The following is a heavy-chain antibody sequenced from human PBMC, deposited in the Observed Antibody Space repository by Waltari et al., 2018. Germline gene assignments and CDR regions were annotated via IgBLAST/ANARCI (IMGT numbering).Heavy chain of an antibody. D-gene: IGHD6-19*01. V-gene: IGHV4-34*01. CDR3: ARTLSSPRSGWYGYNWFDP. J-gene: IGHJ5*02. CDR2: INHSGST. Sequence: QVQLQQWGAGLLKPSETLSLTCAVYGGSFSGYYWSWIRQPPGKGLEWIGEINHSGSTNYNPSLKSRVTISVDTSKNQFSLKLGSVTAADTAVYYCARTLSSPRSGWYGYNWFDPWGQGTLVTVSS. CDR1: GGSFSGYY.